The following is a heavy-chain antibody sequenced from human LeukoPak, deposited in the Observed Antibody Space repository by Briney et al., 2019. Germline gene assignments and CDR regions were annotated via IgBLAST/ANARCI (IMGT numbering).Heavy chain of an antibody. CDR2: ISSTSDYT. V-gene: IGHV3-21*06. D-gene: IGHD3-3*01. J-gene: IGHJ3*01. CDR1: GFTFSSYA. Sequence: PGGSLRLSCTASGFTFSSYAMHWVRQAPGQGLAWLSSISSTSDYTSYADSLKGRITISRDNAKNTLFLQLNTLRAEDTATYFCARVGLWSGYTDAFDLWGQGTLVIVSS. CDR3: ARVGLWSGYTDAFDL.